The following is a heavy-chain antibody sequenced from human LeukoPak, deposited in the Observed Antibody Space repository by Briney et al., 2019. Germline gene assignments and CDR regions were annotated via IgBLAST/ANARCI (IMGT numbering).Heavy chain of an antibody. CDR3: ARGEYYYDSSGCHFDY. D-gene: IGHD3-22*01. J-gene: IGHJ4*02. V-gene: IGHV3-11*01. CDR1: GFTFSDYY. CDR2: ISSSGSTI. Sequence: GGSLRLSCAASGFTFSDYYMSWIRQAPGKGLEGGSYISSSGSTIYYADSVKHRFTISRDNAKNSLYLQMNSLRAEDTGVYYCARGEYYYDSSGCHFDYWGQGTLVTVSS.